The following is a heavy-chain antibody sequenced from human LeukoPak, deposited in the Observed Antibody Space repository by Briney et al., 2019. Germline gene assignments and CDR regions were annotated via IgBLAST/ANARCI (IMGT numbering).Heavy chain of an antibody. D-gene: IGHD5-18*01. CDR3: ARDLYSHGYGFNHYYYGMDV. CDR2: IKQDGSEK. CDR1: GFTFSSYW. V-gene: IGHV3-7*01. J-gene: IGHJ6*02. Sequence: GGSLRLSCAASGFTFSSYWMSWVRQAPGKGLEWVANIKQDGSEKYYVDSVKGRFTISRDNAKNSLYLQMNSLRAEDTAVYYCARDLYSHGYGFNHYYYGMDVWGQGTTVTVSS.